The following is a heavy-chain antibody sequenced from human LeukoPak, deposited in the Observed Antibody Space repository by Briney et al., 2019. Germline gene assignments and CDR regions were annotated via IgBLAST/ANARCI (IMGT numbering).Heavy chain of an antibody. V-gene: IGHV5-51*01. D-gene: IGHD6-19*01. CDR1: GYSFTSYW. CDR2: IYPGDSDT. Sequence: GESLKISCKGSGYSFTSYWIGWVRQMPGKGLEWMGIIYPGDSDTRYSPSFQGQVTISADKSISPAYLQWSSLKASDTAMYYCARRFEYSSGWRSLDAFDIWGQGTMVTVSS. J-gene: IGHJ3*02. CDR3: ARRFEYSSGWRSLDAFDI.